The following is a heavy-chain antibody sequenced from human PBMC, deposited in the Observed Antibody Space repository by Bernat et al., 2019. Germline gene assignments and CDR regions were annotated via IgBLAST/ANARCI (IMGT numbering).Heavy chain of an antibody. CDR1: GFLISSYW. CDR2: IRSDGSSA. V-gene: IGHV3-74*03. CDR3: ARQQSNWGVPWLDP. J-gene: IGHJ5*02. D-gene: IGHD7-27*01. Sequence: EEQLVESGGGLIQAGGSLRLSCRASGFLISSYWMHWVRLVPGKGLQWVSRIRSDGSSATYADFVQGRFSISRNNVKNTLYLQMDGLRGEDTATYFCARQQSNWGVPWLDPWGQGTRVTVTS.